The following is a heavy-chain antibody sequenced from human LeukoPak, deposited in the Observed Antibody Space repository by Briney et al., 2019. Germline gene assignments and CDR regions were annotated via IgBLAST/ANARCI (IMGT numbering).Heavy chain of an antibody. CDR3: XXVEVALSQES. D-gene: IGHD3-10*01. CDR1: GFTFRSHW. Sequence: QLGGSLRLSCEGSGFTFRSHWMSWVRQAPGKGLEWVANIHQYGGEKYYVDSVRGRFSISRDNAKNSLYLEMNSLRAEDTAVYYXXXVEVALSQESWGQGTLVTVSS. CDR2: IHQYGGEK. J-gene: IGHJ5*02. V-gene: IGHV3-7*01.